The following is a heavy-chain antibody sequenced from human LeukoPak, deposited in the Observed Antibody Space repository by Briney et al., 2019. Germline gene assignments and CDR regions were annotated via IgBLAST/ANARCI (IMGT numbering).Heavy chain of an antibody. Sequence: ASVKVSCKASGGTFSSYAISWVRQAPGQGLEWMGWMNPNSGNTGYAQKFQGRVTITRNTSISTAYMELSSLRSEDTAVYYCASEGYCSSTSCPGAFDPWGQGTLVTVSS. J-gene: IGHJ5*02. V-gene: IGHV1-8*03. D-gene: IGHD2-2*01. CDR3: ASEGYCSSTSCPGAFDP. CDR2: MNPNSGNT. CDR1: GGTFSSYA.